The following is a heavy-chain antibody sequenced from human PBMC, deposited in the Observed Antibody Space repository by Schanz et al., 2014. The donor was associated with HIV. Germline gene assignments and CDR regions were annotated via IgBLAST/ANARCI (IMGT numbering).Heavy chain of an antibody. V-gene: IGHV3-30*18. CDR2: SSHDGSVK. J-gene: IGHJ6*02. Sequence: QVQLVESGGGVVQPGTSLRLSCAASGFPFSGFGIHWVRQAPGKGLDWVAVSSHDGSVKFYGDSVKGRFTISRDTFKNTVYLQMNSLRSEDTAVYYCAKGSSLWSFYYDMDVWGQGTTVTVSS. CDR1: GFPFSGFG. CDR3: AKGSSLWSFYYDMDV. D-gene: IGHD3-10*01.